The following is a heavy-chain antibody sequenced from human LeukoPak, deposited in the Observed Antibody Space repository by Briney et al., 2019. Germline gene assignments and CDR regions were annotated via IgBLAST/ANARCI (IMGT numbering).Heavy chain of an antibody. Sequence: SETLSLTCAVSGGSISSGGYSWSWIRQPPGKGLVWIGYIYHSGSTYYNPSLKSRVTISVDRSKNQFSLKLSSVTAADTAVYYCARADPSYCGGDCYSRPSGAFDIWGQGTMVTVSS. J-gene: IGHJ3*02. CDR3: ARADPSYCGGDCYSRPSGAFDI. D-gene: IGHD2-21*02. V-gene: IGHV4-30-2*01. CDR1: GGSISSGGYS. CDR2: IYHSGST.